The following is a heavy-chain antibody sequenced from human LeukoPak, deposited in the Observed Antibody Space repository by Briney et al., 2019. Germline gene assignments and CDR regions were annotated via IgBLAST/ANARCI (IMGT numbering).Heavy chain of an antibody. CDR3: ARHTHPYWYFDL. CDR1: GGSISSYY. CDR2: TYTSGST. D-gene: IGHD2-2*02. Sequence: SETLSHTCTVSGGSISSYYWSWIRQPAGKGLEWIGRTYTSGSTNSNPSLKIRVTVSVDTSKNQFSLKLSSVIAADTAVYYCARHTHPYWYFDLWGRGTLSLSPQ. J-gene: IGHJ2*01. V-gene: IGHV4-4*07.